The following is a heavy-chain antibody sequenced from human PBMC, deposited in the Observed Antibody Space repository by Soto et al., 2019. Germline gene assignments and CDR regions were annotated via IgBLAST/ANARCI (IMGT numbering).Heavy chain of an antibody. V-gene: IGHV4-59*08. Sequence: SETLSLTCTVSGGSISGYYWTWIRQPPGKGLEWIGYIYSSGNTNYNPSLRSRVTISVDTSKNQFSLKLSSVTAADTAVYYCARLACGTTRCFSYFDYWGQGALVTVSS. J-gene: IGHJ4*02. D-gene: IGHD2-2*01. CDR3: ARLACGTTRCFSYFDY. CDR2: IYSSGNT. CDR1: GGSISGYY.